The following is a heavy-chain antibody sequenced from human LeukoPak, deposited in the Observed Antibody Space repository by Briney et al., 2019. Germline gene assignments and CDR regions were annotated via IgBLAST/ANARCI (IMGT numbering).Heavy chain of an antibody. CDR2: INSDGSST. D-gene: IGHD3-10*01. Sequence: GGSLRLSCAASGFTFSGYWMHWVRQAPGKGLVWVSRINSDGSSTSYADSVKGRFTISRDNAKNTLYLQMNSLRAEDTAVYYCAKAGSGYYYYGSGSYYKDYYYMDVWGKGTTVTVSS. J-gene: IGHJ6*03. CDR3: AKAGSGYYYYGSGSYYKDYYYMDV. CDR1: GFTFSGYW. V-gene: IGHV3-74*01.